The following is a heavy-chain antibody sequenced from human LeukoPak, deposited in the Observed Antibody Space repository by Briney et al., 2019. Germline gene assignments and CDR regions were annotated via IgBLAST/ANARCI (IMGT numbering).Heavy chain of an antibody. CDR3: ASRSHCSSTSCYYYYYYYMDV. Sequence: ASVKVSCKASGYTFTSYAMHWVRQAPGQRLEWMGWINAGNGNTKYSQKFQGRVTITTDESTSTAYMELSSLRSEDTAVYYCASRSHCSSTSCYYYYYYYMDVWGKGTTVTVSS. J-gene: IGHJ6*03. D-gene: IGHD2-2*01. V-gene: IGHV1-3*01. CDR1: GYTFTSYA. CDR2: INAGNGNT.